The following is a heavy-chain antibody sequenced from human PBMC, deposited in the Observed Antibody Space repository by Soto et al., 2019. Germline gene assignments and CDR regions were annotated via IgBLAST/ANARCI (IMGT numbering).Heavy chain of an antibody. D-gene: IGHD3-10*01. CDR1: GGSISSYY. J-gene: IGHJ3*02. V-gene: IGHV4-59*01. CDR2: IYYSGST. CDR3: ARDLNFGAFDI. Sequence: QVQLQESGPGLVKPSETLSLTCTVSGGSISSYYWSWIRQPPGKGLEWIGYIYYSGSTNYNPSLKSRVTISVDTSKNQFSLKLSSVTAADTAVYYCARDLNFGAFDIWGQGTMVTVSS.